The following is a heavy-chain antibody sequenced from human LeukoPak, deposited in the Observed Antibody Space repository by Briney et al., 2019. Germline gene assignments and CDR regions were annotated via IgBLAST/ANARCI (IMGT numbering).Heavy chain of an antibody. D-gene: IGHD4-23*01. CDR1: GGSFSGYY. V-gene: IGHV4-34*01. CDR2: INHSGST. CDR3: ARGGVTSFDY. Sequence: SETLSLTCAVYGGSFSGYYWSWIRQPPGKGLEWIGEINHSGSTNYNPSLKSRVTISVDTSKNQFSLKLSSVTAADTAVYYCARGGVTSFDYWGQGTLVTVSS. J-gene: IGHJ4*02.